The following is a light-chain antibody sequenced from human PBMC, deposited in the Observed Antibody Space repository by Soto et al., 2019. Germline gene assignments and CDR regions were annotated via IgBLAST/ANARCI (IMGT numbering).Light chain of an antibody. CDR2: GVS. J-gene: IGKJ1*01. Sequence: EIVMTQSPVTLSVSPGERATLSCRASQSISSNLAWYQQKPGQAPRLLIYGVSTRATGIPARFSGGGSGTEFTLTISSLQSEDFAVYYCQQYNNWPKTFGQGTKVEIK. CDR3: QQYNNWPKT. V-gene: IGKV3-15*01. CDR1: QSISSN.